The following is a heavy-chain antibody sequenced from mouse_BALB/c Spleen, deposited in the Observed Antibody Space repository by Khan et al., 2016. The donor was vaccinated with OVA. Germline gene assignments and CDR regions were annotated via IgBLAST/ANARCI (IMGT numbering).Heavy chain of an antibody. V-gene: IGHV5-6-5*01. Sequence: EVELVESGGGLVKPGGSLKVSCAASGFTFSNYAMSWVRQTPEKRLEWVASISSGGGTYYPDSVKGRFSISRDNARNILYLQMSSLRSEDTAMYYCARDYWFVYWGQGTLVTVSA. J-gene: IGHJ3*01. CDR3: ARDYWFVY. CDR1: GFTFSNYA. CDR2: ISSGGGT.